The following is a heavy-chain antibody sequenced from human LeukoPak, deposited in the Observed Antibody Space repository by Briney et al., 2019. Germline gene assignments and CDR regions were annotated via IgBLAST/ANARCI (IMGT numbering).Heavy chain of an antibody. D-gene: IGHD3/OR15-3a*01. Sequence: ASVKVSCKASGYTFTSYGISWVRRAPGQGLEWMGWISAYNGNTNYAQKLQGRVTMTTDTSTSTAYMELRSLRSDDTAVYYCARGGGTGRDYHYYGMDVWGKGTTVTVSS. J-gene: IGHJ6*04. V-gene: IGHV1-18*04. CDR2: ISAYNGNT. CDR1: GYTFTSYG. CDR3: ARGGGTGRDYHYYGMDV.